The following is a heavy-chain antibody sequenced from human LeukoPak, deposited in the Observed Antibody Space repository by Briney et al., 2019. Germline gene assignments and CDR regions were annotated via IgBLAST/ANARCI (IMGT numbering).Heavy chain of an antibody. CDR2: ISSSSSYI. CDR1: GFTFSSYS. Sequence: GGSLRLSCAASGFTFSSYSMNWVRQAPGKGLEWVSSISSSSSYIYYADSVKGRFTISRDNAKNSLYLQMNSLRAEDTAVYYCARESEMATTTNDYWGQGTLVTVSS. V-gene: IGHV3-21*01. D-gene: IGHD5-24*01. J-gene: IGHJ4*02. CDR3: ARESEMATTTNDY.